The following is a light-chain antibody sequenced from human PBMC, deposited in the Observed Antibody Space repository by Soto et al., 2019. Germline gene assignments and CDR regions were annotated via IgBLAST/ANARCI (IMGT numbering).Light chain of an antibody. V-gene: IGKV3-15*01. CDR1: QSVSSY. Sequence: EIVMTQSPATLPVSPRQRATLSCRAIQSVSSYLTWYQQKPDQPPRLLIYGASTRATGIPARLSGSGCGKEFTLTISSLQSEDFAVYYCQQYNNWPPITFGQGTRLEIK. J-gene: IGKJ5*01. CDR3: QQYNNWPPIT. CDR2: GAS.